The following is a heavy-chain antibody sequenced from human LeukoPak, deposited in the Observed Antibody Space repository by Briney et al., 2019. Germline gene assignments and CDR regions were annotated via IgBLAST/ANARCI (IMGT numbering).Heavy chain of an antibody. J-gene: IGHJ4*02. D-gene: IGHD4-17*01. CDR3: ARASTTVPNLLDH. V-gene: IGHV3-74*01. CDR2: IKGDGSST. CDR1: GFTFSTYW. Sequence: GGSLRLSCAASGFTFSTYWMHWVRQAPGKGLVWVARIKGDGSSTIYADSVKGRFTISRDNSRNTLYLQTSSLRAEDTAVYYCARASTTVPNLLDHWGRGTPVTVSS.